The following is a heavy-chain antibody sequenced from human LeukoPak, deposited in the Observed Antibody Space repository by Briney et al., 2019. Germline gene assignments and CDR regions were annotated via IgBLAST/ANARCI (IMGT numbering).Heavy chain of an antibody. V-gene: IGHV3-23*01. Sequence: GGSLRLSCAASGFTFSSYAMSWVRQAPGKGLEWVSAISGSGGSTYYADSVKGRFTISRDNSKNTLYLQMNSLRAEDTAVYYCAKDITRVWFGDSRYFDYWGQGTLVTVSS. CDR1: GFTFSSYA. CDR3: AKDITRVWFGDSRYFDY. J-gene: IGHJ4*02. CDR2: ISGSGGST. D-gene: IGHD3-10*01.